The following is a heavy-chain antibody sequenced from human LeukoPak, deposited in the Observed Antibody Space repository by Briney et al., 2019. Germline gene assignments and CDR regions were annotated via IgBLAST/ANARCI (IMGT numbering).Heavy chain of an antibody. Sequence: ASVKVSCKASGYTFTSYYMHWVRQAPGQGLEWMGIINPSGGSTSYAQKFQGRVTMTRDTSTSTVYMELRSLRSEDTAVYSWARVFSGSIFYYGGQEPRVTVSS. CDR3: ARVFSGSIFYY. V-gene: IGHV1-46*01. CDR2: INPSGGST. D-gene: IGHD3-10*01. J-gene: IGHJ4*02. CDR1: GYTFTSYY.